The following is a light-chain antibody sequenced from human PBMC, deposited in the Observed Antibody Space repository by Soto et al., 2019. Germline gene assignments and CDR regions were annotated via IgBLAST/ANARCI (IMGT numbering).Light chain of an antibody. CDR3: AALYDSLNGYV. CDR2: SNN. Sequence: QSVLTQPPSASGTPGQRVTISCSGSSSNIGSNTVNWYQQLPGTAPKLLIYSNNQRPSGVPDRFSGSKSGTSASLAISGLQAGDEGDYYWAALYDSLNGYVFGTGTKLTVL. J-gene: IGLJ1*01. V-gene: IGLV1-44*01. CDR1: SSNIGSNT.